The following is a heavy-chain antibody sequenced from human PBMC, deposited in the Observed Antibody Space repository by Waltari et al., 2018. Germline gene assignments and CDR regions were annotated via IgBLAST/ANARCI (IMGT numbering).Heavy chain of an antibody. V-gene: IGHV3-64*01. CDR3: ARATPGPDAFDI. J-gene: IGHJ3*02. CDR2: ISSNGGST. Sequence: EVQLAESGGGLVQPGGSLRISCAASGFTVSSYAMHWVRQAPGKGLEYVSAISSNGGSTYYANSVKGRFTISRDNSKNTLYLQMGSLRAEDMAVYYCARATPGPDAFDIWGQGTMVTVSS. CDR1: GFTVSSYA.